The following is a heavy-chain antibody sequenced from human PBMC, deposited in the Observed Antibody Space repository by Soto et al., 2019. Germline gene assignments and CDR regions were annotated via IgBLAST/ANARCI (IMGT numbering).Heavy chain of an antibody. CDR1: GFTFTSSA. J-gene: IGHJ5*02. CDR3: AADPSYTNYYDSSGYTYWFEP. CDR2: IVVGSGNT. D-gene: IGHD3-22*01. Sequence: ASVKVSCKASGFTFTSSAVQWVRQARGQRLEWIGWIVVGSGNTNYAQTFQERVTITRDMSTSTAYMELSSLRSEDTAVYYCAADPSYTNYYDSSGYTYWFEPWGKGTLVTV. V-gene: IGHV1-58*01.